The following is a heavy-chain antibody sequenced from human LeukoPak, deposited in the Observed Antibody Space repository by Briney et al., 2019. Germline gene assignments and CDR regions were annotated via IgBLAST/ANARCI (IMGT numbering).Heavy chain of an antibody. D-gene: IGHD3-10*01. J-gene: IGHJ4*02. CDR3: VRQYYYGSGSYLWAPDY. CDR2: IGSSGSSI. CDR1: GFTFSSYE. V-gene: IGHV3-48*03. Sequence: PGGSLRLSCTASGFTFSSYEMNWVRQAPGKGLEWVSYIGSSGSSIYYADSVKGRFTISRDNAKNSLYLQMNSLRAEDTAVYHCVRQYYYGSGSYLWAPDYWGQGTLVTVSS.